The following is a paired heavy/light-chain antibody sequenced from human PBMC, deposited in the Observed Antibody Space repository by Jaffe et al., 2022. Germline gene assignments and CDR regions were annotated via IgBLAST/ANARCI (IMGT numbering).Heavy chain of an antibody. J-gene: IGHJ4*02. Sequence: QLQLQESGPGLVKPSETLSLSCSVSGDSITTNSYYWVWIRQPPGKGLEWIGYVYFSGSSDYNPSLNSRVTMSMDTSKNQFSLNLRSVTAADTAVYYCARRSTVGFYDYWGQGTLVTVSS. CDR3: ARRSTVGFYDY. D-gene: IGHD4-17*01. CDR1: GDSITTNSYY. V-gene: IGHV4-61*05. CDR2: VYFSGSS.
Light chain of an antibody. Sequence: EIVMTQSPATLSVSPGERATLSCRASQSVSSNLAWYQQKPGQAPRLLIYAASTRATGIPARFIGSGFGTEFTLTISSLQSEDFAVYHCQQYNKWPSMYTFGQGTKLEIK. CDR3: QQYNKWPSMYT. CDR2: AAS. V-gene: IGKV3-15*01. J-gene: IGKJ2*01. CDR1: QSVSSN.